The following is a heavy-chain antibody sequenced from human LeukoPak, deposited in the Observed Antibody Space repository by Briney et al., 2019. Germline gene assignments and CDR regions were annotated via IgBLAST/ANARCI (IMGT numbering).Heavy chain of an antibody. V-gene: IGHV4-34*01. CDR3: ARAFVGEFDY. Sequence: SETLSLTCAVYGGSFSGYYWSWIRQPPGKGLEWIWEINHSGSTNYNPSLKSRVTISVDTSKNQFSLKLSSVTAADTAVYYCARAFVGEFDYWGQGTLVSVSS. CDR1: GGSFSGYY. J-gene: IGHJ4*02. D-gene: IGHD3-16*01. CDR2: INHSGST.